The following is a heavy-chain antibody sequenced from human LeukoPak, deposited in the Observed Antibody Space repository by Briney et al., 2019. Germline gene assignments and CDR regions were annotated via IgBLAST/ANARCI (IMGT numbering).Heavy chain of an antibody. CDR2: IYPGDSDT. D-gene: IGHD6-19*01. CDR1: GYSFTSYW. J-gene: IGHJ3*02. Sequence: KDGESLKISCKGSGYSFTSYWIGWVRQMPGKGLEWMGIIYPGDSDTRYSPSFQGQVTISADKSISTAYLQWSSLKASGTAMYYCARPQWPRAVDAFDIWGQGTMVTVSS. CDR3: ARPQWPRAVDAFDI. V-gene: IGHV5-51*01.